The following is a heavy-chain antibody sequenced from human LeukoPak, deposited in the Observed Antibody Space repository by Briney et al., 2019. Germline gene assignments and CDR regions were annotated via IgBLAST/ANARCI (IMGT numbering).Heavy chain of an antibody. J-gene: IGHJ5*02. Sequence: SQTLSLTCTVSGGSISSGSYYWSRIRQPAGKGLEWIGRIYTSGSTNYNPSLKSRVTISVDTSKNQFSLKLSSVTAADTAVYYCAREGGPWGQGTLVTVSS. V-gene: IGHV4-61*02. CDR1: GGSISSGSYY. CDR3: AREGGP. D-gene: IGHD3-16*01. CDR2: IYTSGST.